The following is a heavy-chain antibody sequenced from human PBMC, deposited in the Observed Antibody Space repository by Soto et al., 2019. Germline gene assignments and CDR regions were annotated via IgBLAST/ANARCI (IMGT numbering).Heavy chain of an antibody. V-gene: IGHV3-74*03. CDR2: INPDGSGT. J-gene: IGHJ4*02. CDR1: GFAVRHNW. Sequence: DVQLVESGGGLVQPGGSLRLSCVASGFAVRHNWMHRARQAPGKGLVWISHINPDGSGTTYADSVKGRFTISRDNAKNTLFLLMNSLRAEDTAAYYCVNGGWLGDWGQGTLVTVSS. CDR3: VNGGWLGD. D-gene: IGHD3-10*01.